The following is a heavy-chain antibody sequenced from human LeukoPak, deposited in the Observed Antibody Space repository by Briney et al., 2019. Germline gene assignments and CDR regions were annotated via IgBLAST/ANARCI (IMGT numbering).Heavy chain of an antibody. CDR1: GGSISSGGYY. D-gene: IGHD2-2*01. Sequence: SQTLSLTCTVSGGSISSGGYYWSCIRQHPGKGLEWFGYIYVSWSTYYSSCHKSRLTISVGTSNNQFSLRLNSVAVADTAVYYCARGRYCSSTSCENWLDPWGQGTLVTVSS. CDR2: IYVSWST. CDR3: ARGRYCSSTSCENWLDP. V-gene: IGHV4-31*03. J-gene: IGHJ5*02.